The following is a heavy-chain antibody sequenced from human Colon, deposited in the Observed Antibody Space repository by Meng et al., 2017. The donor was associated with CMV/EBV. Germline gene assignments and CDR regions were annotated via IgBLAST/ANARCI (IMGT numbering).Heavy chain of an antibody. CDR1: GYTFTTFG. CDR2: ISPYSGHT. J-gene: IGHJ4*02. V-gene: IGHV1-18*01. CDR3: VRSLDDASGQFRDY. D-gene: IGHD3-3*01. Sequence: ASVKVSCKASGYTFTTFGISRVRQAPGQGPEWMGWISPYSGHTNSAPKFQGRVTLTTDTSTSTAYMDLRSLRSDDTAVYYCVRSLDDASGQFRDYWGQGTLVTVSS.